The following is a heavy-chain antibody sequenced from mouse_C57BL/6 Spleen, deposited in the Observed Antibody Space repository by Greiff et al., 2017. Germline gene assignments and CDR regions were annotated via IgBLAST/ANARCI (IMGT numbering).Heavy chain of an antibody. Sequence: VQGLESGPELVKPGASVKISCKASGYAFSSSWMNWVKQRPGKGLEWIGRIYPGDGDTNYNGKFKGKATLTADKSSSTAYMQLSSLTSEASAVYFCARSAITTVVATPGNYAMEDWGQGTSVTVSS. V-gene: IGHV1-82*01. J-gene: IGHJ4*01. CDR1: GYAFSSSW. CDR2: IYPGDGDT. D-gene: IGHD1-1*01. CDR3: ARSAITTVVATPGNYAMED.